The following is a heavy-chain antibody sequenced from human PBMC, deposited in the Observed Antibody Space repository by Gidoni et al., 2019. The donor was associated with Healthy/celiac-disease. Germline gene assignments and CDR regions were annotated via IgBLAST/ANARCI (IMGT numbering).Heavy chain of an antibody. Sequence: QVQLVASGGGVVQPGRSLRLSCAASGFTSSSYAIPWVRQAPGKGLEWVAVISYDGSNKYYADSVKGRFTISRDNSKNTLYLQMNSLRAEDTAVYYCARDRGDYYVWGSYRSAPLDYWGQGTLVTVSS. V-gene: IGHV3-30-3*01. D-gene: IGHD3-16*02. CDR2: ISYDGSNK. CDR1: GFTSSSYA. J-gene: IGHJ4*02. CDR3: ARDRGDYYVWGSYRSAPLDY.